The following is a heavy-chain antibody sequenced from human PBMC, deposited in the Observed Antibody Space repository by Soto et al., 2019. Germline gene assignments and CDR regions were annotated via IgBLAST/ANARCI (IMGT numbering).Heavy chain of an antibody. J-gene: IGHJ4*02. CDR2: ISDDGSQK. D-gene: IGHD6-19*01. CDR1: GFTFRTYG. Sequence: GGSLRLSGAASGFTFRTYGMHWVRQAPGKGLEWVAFISDDGSQKYYGDSVKGRFTISRDNSKNTLSLRMISLRTEDTSVYYCAKEAPGGWHFFDTWGQGTLVTVSS. V-gene: IGHV3-30*18. CDR3: AKEAPGGWHFFDT.